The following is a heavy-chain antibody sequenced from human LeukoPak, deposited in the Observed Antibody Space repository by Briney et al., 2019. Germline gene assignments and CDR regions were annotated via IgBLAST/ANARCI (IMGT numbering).Heavy chain of an antibody. J-gene: IGHJ3*02. CDR2: IYTSGNT. D-gene: IGHD2-21*01. CDR1: GGSISSGSYY. CDR3: VRLDVVVISATSQGTFDI. Sequence: SQTLSLTCTVSGGSISSGSYYWSWIRQPAGKGLEWIGRIYTSGNTNYNPSLKSRATMSVDMSKNQFSLELNSVTAADTAVYYCVRLDVVVISATSQGTFDIWGQGTMVTVSS. V-gene: IGHV4-61*02.